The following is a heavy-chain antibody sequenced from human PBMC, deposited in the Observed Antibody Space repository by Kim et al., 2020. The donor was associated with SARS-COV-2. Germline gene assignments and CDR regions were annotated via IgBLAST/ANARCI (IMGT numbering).Heavy chain of an antibody. CDR1: GGSISSSSYY. CDR2: IYYSGST. D-gene: IGHD1-1*01. Sequence: SETLSLTCTVSGGSISSSSYYWGWIRQPPGKGLEWIGSIYYSGSTYYNPSLKSRVTISVDTSKNQFSLKLSSVTAADTAVYYCARHLGSRNTGWFDPWGQGTPVTVFS. CDR3: ARHLGSRNTGWFDP. V-gene: IGHV4-39*01. J-gene: IGHJ5*02.